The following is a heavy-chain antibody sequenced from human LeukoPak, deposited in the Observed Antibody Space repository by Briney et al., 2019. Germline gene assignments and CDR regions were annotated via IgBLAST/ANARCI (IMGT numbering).Heavy chain of an antibody. CDR3: AKSPSSSPYLDY. CDR1: GFTFSSYG. J-gene: IGHJ4*02. Sequence: PGGSLRLSCAASGFTFSSYGMHWVRQAPAKGLEGVAFIRYDGSNKYYADSVKGRFTISRDNSKNTLYLQMNSLRAEDTAVYYCAKSPSSSPYLDYWGQGTLVTVSS. CDR2: IRYDGSNK. D-gene: IGHD6-6*01. V-gene: IGHV3-30*02.